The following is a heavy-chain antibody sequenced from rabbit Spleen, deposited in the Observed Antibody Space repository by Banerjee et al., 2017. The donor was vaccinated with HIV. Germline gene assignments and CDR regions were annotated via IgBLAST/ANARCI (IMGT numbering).Heavy chain of an antibody. V-gene: IGHV1S45*01. CDR1: GLDFSGDSY. D-gene: IGHD1-1*01. J-gene: IGHJ6*01. CDR3: ARDTSSSFSSYGMDL. Sequence: QEQLVESGGGLGQPEGSLTLTCKASGLDFSGDSYDSYMCWVRQAPGKGLEWIACIDIGSSGFTYFASWAKGRFTISKTSSTTVTLQMTSLTAADTATYFCARDTSSSFSSYGMDLWGPGTLVTVS. CDR2: IDIGSSGFT.